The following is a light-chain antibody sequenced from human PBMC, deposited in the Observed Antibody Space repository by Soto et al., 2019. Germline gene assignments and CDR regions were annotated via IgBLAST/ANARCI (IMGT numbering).Light chain of an antibody. CDR2: KAS. V-gene: IGKV1-5*03. CDR3: QQYNSYST. J-gene: IGKJ5*01. CDR1: QTISSW. Sequence: DIQMTQSASTLSASVGDRVTLTCRASQTISSWLAWYQQKPGKAPKLLIYKASSLESGVPSRFSGSGSGTEFTLTISSLQPDDFATYYCQQYNSYSTFGQGTRLEIK.